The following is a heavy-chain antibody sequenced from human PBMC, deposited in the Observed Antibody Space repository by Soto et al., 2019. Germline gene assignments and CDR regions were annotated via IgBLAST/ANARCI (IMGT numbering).Heavy chain of an antibody. D-gene: IGHD5-18*01. CDR3: ARLPDVGTALVTFLDV. V-gene: IGHV4-39*01. J-gene: IGHJ6*02. CDR1: GGSISSSSYY. CDR2: IYYSGST. Sequence: LSLTCTVSGGSISSSSYYWGWIRQPPGKGLEWIGSIYYSGSTYYNPSLKSRVTISVDTSKNQFSLKLSSVTAADTAVYYCARLPDVGTALVTFLDVWGQGTTVTVSS.